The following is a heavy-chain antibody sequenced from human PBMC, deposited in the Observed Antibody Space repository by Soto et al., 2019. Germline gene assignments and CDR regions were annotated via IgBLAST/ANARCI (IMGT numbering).Heavy chain of an antibody. V-gene: IGHV3-74*01. Sequence: EVQLVESGGGLVQPGGSLRLSCAAYEFTFSTYWMHWVRQGPGKGLVWVSRISSDGSTTNYADSVKGRFTISRDNAKNTLYLQMNSLRAEDTAVYYCARGTSGWPDYWGQGTLVTVSS. CDR3: ARGTSGWPDY. CDR2: ISSDGSTT. D-gene: IGHD6-19*01. CDR1: EFTFSTYW. J-gene: IGHJ4*02.